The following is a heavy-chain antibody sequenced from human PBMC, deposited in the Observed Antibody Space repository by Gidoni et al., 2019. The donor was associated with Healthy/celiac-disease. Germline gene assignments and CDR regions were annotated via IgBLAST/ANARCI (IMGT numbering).Heavy chain of an antibody. CDR2: IYHSGST. CDR1: VYSISSGYY. Sequence: VQLQESGPGLVKPSETLSLTCAVSVYSISSGYYWGWIRQPPGKGLEWIGSIYHSGSTYYNPSLKSRVTISVDTSKNQFSLKLSSVTAADTAVYYCARDGLGTDCSGGSCYRSFDYWGQGTLVTVSS. D-gene: IGHD2-15*01. V-gene: IGHV4-38-2*02. J-gene: IGHJ4*02. CDR3: ARDGLGTDCSGGSCYRSFDY.